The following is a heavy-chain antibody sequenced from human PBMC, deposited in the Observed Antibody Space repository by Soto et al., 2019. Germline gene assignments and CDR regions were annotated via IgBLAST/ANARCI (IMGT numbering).Heavy chain of an antibody. CDR2: ISAYNGNT. D-gene: IGHD2-15*01. Sequence: ASVKVSCKASGYTFTSYGISWVRQAPGQGLEWMGWISAYNGNTNYAQKLQGRVTMTTDTSTSTAYMELRSLRSDDTAVYYCARVLVVVAATLWFDPWGQGTLVTVSS. CDR1: GYTFTSYG. V-gene: IGHV1-18*01. CDR3: ARVLVVVAATLWFDP. J-gene: IGHJ5*02.